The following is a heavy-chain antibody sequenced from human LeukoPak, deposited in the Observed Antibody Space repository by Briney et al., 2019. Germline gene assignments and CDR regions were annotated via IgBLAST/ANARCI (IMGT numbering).Heavy chain of an antibody. Sequence: GGSLRLSCAASGFTFSNYNMNWVRQTLGKGLEWVSSITRDSIYTFYADSVKGRFTISRDNAKNSLSLQMNSLRAEDTAVYYCARGQSFRDPLYNWFDPWGQGTLVTVSS. V-gene: IGHV3-21*01. J-gene: IGHJ5*02. CDR2: ITRDSIYT. D-gene: IGHD3-10*01. CDR1: GFTFSNYN. CDR3: ARGQSFRDPLYNWFDP.